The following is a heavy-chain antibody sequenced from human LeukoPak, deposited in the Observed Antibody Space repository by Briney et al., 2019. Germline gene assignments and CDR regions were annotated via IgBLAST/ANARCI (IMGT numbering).Heavy chain of an antibody. V-gene: IGHV3-48*01. CDR3: ARMESGSGY. Sequence: PGGSLRLSCAASGFTFSSYSMNWVRQAPGKGLEWVSYISSSSSTIYYADSVKGRFTISRDNAKNSLYLQMNSLRAEDTAVYYCARMESGSGYWGQGTLVTVSS. CDR2: ISSSSSTI. CDR1: GFTFSSYS. D-gene: IGHD3-3*01. J-gene: IGHJ4*02.